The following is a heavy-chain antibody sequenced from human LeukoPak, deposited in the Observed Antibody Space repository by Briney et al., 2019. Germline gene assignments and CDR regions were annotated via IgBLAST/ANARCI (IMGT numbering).Heavy chain of an antibody. Sequence: PGGSLRLSCAAYGFTFSSYAMSWVRQAPGKGLEWVSAISGSGGSTYYADSVKGRFTISRDNSKNRLYLEMNRLRDEDTGVYNCAKDERDGYNYAPLLFDYWGQGTLVTVSS. J-gene: IGHJ4*02. CDR1: GFTFSSYA. CDR3: AKDERDGYNYAPLLFDY. V-gene: IGHV3-23*01. CDR2: ISGSGGST. D-gene: IGHD5-24*01.